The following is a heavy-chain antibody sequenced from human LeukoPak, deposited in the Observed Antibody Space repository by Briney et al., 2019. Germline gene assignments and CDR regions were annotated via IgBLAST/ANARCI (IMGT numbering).Heavy chain of an antibody. CDR2: IYSSGST. Sequence: SETLSLTCSVSGGSISDYYWSWTRQPPGKGLEWIGHIYSSGSTNYNRSLKSRVTISLDTSRNQFSLEVNSVTAADTAVYYCARVSGSYFRSLYYFDYWGQGTLVTVSS. CDR3: ARVSGSYFRSLYYFDY. V-gene: IGHV4-59*01. D-gene: IGHD1-26*01. J-gene: IGHJ4*02. CDR1: GGSISDYY.